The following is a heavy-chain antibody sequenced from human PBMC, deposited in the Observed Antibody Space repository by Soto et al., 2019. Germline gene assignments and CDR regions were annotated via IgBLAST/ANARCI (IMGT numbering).Heavy chain of an antibody. D-gene: IGHD6-13*01. Sequence: GSLRLSCAASGFTFSSYGMHWVRQAPGKGLEWVAVISYDGSNKYYADSVKGRFTISRDNSKNTLYMQMNSLRAEDTAVYYCAKTNDIAAAGTLYYYGMDVWGQGTTVTVSS. V-gene: IGHV3-30*18. CDR1: GFTFSSYG. CDR3: AKTNDIAAAGTLYYYGMDV. CDR2: ISYDGSNK. J-gene: IGHJ6*02.